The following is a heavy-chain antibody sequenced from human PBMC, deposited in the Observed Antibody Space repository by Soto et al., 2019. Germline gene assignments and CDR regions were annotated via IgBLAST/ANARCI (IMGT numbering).Heavy chain of an antibody. CDR2: IYYSGST. J-gene: IGHJ4*02. D-gene: IGHD3-10*01. CDR1: GGSISSYY. V-gene: IGHV4-59*01. Sequence: SETLSLTCTVSGGSISSYYWSWIRQPPGKGLEWIGYIYYSGSTNYNPSLKSRVTISVDTSKNQFSLRLSSVTAADTAVYYCARASGSHLHGYWGQGTLVTVSS. CDR3: ARASGSHLHGY.